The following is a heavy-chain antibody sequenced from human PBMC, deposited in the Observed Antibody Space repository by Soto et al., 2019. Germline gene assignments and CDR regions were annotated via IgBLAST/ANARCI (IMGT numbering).Heavy chain of an antibody. CDR3: AKAFTEQGSGSYFDY. Sequence: GGSLRLSCAASGFTFDDYTMHWVRQAPGKGLEWVSLISWDGGSTYYADSVKGRFNISRDNSKNSLYLQMNSLRTEDTALYYCAKAFTEQGSGSYFDYWGQGTLVTVSS. CDR2: ISWDGGST. V-gene: IGHV3-43*01. D-gene: IGHD1-26*01. J-gene: IGHJ4*02. CDR1: GFTFDDYT.